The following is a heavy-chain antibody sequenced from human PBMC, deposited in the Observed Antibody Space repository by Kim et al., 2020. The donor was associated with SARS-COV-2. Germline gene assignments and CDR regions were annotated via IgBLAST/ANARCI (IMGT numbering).Heavy chain of an antibody. J-gene: IGHJ4*02. CDR2: IYSGGGT. V-gene: IGHV3-53*01. Sequence: GGSLRLSCAASGFTVSSNYMSWVRQAPGKGLEWVSLIYSGGGTYYADSVKGRFTISRDTSKNTLYLEMNSLRDEDTAVYYCARRGDGGRSFDYWGQGALVTVSS. CDR3: ARRGDGGRSFDY. D-gene: IGHD2-15*01. CDR1: GFTVSSNY.